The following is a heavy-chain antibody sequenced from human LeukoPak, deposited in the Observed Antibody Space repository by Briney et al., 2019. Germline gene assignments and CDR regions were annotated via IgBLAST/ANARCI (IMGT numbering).Heavy chain of an antibody. J-gene: IGHJ6*02. CDR2: IYPGDSHT. V-gene: IGHV5-51*01. CDR1: GYTFDTHL. D-gene: IGHD2-21*02. CDR3: ARRAYCGGDCTTAYYSYFAMDV. Sequence: GESLKISCKGSGYTFDTHLIVWVRQMPGKGLEWMGIIYPGDSHTIYSPSFQGQVTISADKSITTAYLQWGSLKASDTAMYYRARRAYCGGDCTTAYYSYFAMDVWGQGTTVTVSS.